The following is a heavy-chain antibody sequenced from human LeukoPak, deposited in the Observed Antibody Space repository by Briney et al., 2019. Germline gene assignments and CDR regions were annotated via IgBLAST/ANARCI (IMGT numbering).Heavy chain of an antibody. CDR1: GYTFTGYY. Sequence: ASVKVSCKASGYTFTGYYMHWVRQAPGQGLEWMGWINPNSGGTNYAQKFQGRVTMTRDTSISTAYMELSRLRSDDTAVYYCARAGVYYGPGSPFDYWGQGTLVTVSS. J-gene: IGHJ4*02. CDR2: INPNSGGT. CDR3: ARAGVYYGPGSPFDY. D-gene: IGHD3-10*01. V-gene: IGHV1-2*02.